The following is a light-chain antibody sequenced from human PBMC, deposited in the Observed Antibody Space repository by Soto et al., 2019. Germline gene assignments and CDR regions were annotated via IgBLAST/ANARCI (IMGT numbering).Light chain of an antibody. CDR2: AAS. Sequence: DIQMTQSPASLSASIGDRVSIACRASQTVATFLNWYQQKPGKVPQLLIYAASTLQSGVPSRFSGSGPGTDFTLVISSLQREDFGTYYCQQSLSTPYTFGKGTKVDIK. CDR1: QTVATF. CDR3: QQSLSTPYT. V-gene: IGKV1-39*01. J-gene: IGKJ2*01.